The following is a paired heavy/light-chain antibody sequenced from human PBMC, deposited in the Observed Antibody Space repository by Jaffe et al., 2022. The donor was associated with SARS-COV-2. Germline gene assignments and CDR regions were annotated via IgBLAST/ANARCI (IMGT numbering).Heavy chain of an antibody. CDR3: ARAGLVDVYYYYYMDV. CDR1: GDSVSRNSAA. J-gene: IGHJ6*03. Sequence: QVQLHQSGPGLVKPSQTLSLTCAISGDSVSRNSAAWNWIRQSPSRGLEWLGRTYYRSKWYNDYAGSVKSRITINPDTSKNQFSLQLNSVTPEDTAVYYCARAGLVDVYYYYYMDVWGNGTTVTVSS. D-gene: IGHD2-15*01. CDR2: TYYRSKWYN. V-gene: IGHV6-1*01.
Light chain of an antibody. J-gene: IGKJ3*01. CDR2: WAS. CDR3: QQYYSIPFT. Sequence: DIVMTQSPDSLTVSLGERATINCKSSQSVLYSSKNKNYLAWYQQKPGQPPKLLMYWASTRESGVPDRFSGSGSGTDFTLTISSLQAEDVAAYYCQQYYSIPFTFGPGTKVDLK. CDR1: QSVLYSSKNKNY. V-gene: IGKV4-1*01.